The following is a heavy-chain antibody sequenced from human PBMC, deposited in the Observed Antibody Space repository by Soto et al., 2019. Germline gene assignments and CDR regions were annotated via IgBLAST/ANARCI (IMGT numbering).Heavy chain of an antibody. V-gene: IGHV4-30-2*01. J-gene: IGHJ4*02. D-gene: IGHD4-17*01. CDR1: GGYIRSGGYS. CDR3: ARASTTVTTLDY. Sequence: SETLSLTCAVSGGYIRSGGYSWSWIRQPPGKGLEWIGYIYHSGSTYYNPSLKSRVTISVDRSKNQFSLKLSSVTAADTAVYYCARASTTVTTLDYWGQGTLVTVSS. CDR2: IYHSGST.